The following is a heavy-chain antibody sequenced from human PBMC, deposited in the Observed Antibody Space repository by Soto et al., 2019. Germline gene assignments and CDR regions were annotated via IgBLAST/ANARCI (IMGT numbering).Heavy chain of an antibody. CDR3: ASQSIDRGWFDP. Sequence: GASVKVSCKASGYTFTSYYMHWVRQAPGQGLEWMGIINPSGGSTSYAQKFQGRVTMTRDTSTSTVYMELSSLRSEDTAVYYCASQSIDRGWFDPWGQGTLVTVSS. CDR1: GYTFTSYY. CDR2: INPSGGST. V-gene: IGHV1-46*01. J-gene: IGHJ5*02.